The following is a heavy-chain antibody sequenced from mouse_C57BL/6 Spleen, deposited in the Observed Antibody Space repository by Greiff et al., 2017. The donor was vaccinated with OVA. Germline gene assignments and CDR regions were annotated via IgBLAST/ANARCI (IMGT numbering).Heavy chain of an antibody. V-gene: IGHV2-5*01. CDR3: AKKGNGYYGYFDV. CDR1: GFSLTSYG. D-gene: IGHD2-2*01. CDR2: IWRGGST. J-gene: IGHJ1*03. Sequence: VQLQQSAPGLVQPSQRLSITCTVSGFSLTSYGVHWVRQSPGKGLEWLGVIWRGGSTDSTAAFFSRLRITKDNSKSQVFFKMHSLQAVDTAIYYCAKKGNGYYGYFDVWGTGTTVTAAS.